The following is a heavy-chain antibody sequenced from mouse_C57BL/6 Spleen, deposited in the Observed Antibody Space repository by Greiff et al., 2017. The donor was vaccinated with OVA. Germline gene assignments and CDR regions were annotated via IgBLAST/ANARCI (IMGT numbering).Heavy chain of an antibody. J-gene: IGHJ3*01. V-gene: IGHV2-9-1*01. Sequence: VQLQQSGPGLVAPSQSLSITCTVSGFSLTSYAISWVRQPPGKGLEWLGVIWTGGGTNYNSALKSRLSISKDNSKSKVFLKMNSLQTDDTARYYCASMNYYSSSAWLAYWGQGTLVTVSA. CDR3: ASMNYYSSSAWLAY. CDR1: GFSLTSYA. D-gene: IGHD1-1*01. CDR2: IWTGGGT.